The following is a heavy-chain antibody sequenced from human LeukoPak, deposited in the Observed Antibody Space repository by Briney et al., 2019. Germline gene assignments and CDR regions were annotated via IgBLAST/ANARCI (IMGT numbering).Heavy chain of an antibody. D-gene: IGHD6-19*01. CDR1: GFTFSSYS. V-gene: IGHV3-21*04. CDR3: ARVGGWYAFDI. Sequence: GGSLRLSCAASGFTFSSYSMNWVRQAPGKGLEWVSSISSSSSYIYYADSVKGRFTISRDNSKNTLYLQVNSLRAEDTAVYYCARVGGWYAFDIWGQGTMVTVS. CDR2: ISSSSSYI. J-gene: IGHJ3*02.